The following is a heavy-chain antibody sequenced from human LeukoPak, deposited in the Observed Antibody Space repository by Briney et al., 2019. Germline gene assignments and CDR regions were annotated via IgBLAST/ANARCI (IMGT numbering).Heavy chain of an antibody. J-gene: IGHJ4*02. CDR1: GYSLSDYH. V-gene: IGHV1-2*02. CDR2: INPGNGAT. D-gene: IGHD2-2*03. CDR3: ARDPQYTFGYPTYDC. Sequence: ASVKVSYKASGYSLSDYHLHWVRQAPGQGLEWMGDINPGNGATKYAQKFQGRVTMTRDTSISTVYMDLSGLTPDDTAVYYCARDPQYTFGYPTYDCWGQGTLVTVSS.